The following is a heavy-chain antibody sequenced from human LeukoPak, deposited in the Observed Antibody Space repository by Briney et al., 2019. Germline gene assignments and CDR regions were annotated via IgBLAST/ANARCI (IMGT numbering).Heavy chain of an antibody. CDR1: GGSISSGSHY. Sequence: NPSETLSLTCTVSGGSISSGSHYWSWIRQPPGKELEWIGNIYYSGNSYYNPSLKSRVTISVDASKNQFSLNLSSVTAADTAVYYCARLSYGSGSHYNFYFDFWGRGTLVTVSA. D-gene: IGHD3-10*01. CDR2: IYYSGNS. V-gene: IGHV4-39*01. J-gene: IGHJ4*02. CDR3: ARLSYGSGSHYNFYFDF.